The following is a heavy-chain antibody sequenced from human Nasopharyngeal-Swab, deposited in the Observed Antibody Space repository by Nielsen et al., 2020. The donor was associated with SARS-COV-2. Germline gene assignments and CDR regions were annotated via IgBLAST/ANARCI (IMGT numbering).Heavy chain of an antibody. CDR1: GFTFSTYN. V-gene: IGHV3-21*01. CDR2: ISSSSTYI. D-gene: IGHD3-3*01. Sequence: GESLKISCAASGFTFSTYNMNWVRQAPGKGLEWVSSISSSSTYIYYADSVKSRFTISRDSAKNSLYLQMNSLRAEDTAVYYCARDGLDYDFWSAYFMDVWGQGTTVTVSS. CDR3: ARDGLDYDFWSAYFMDV. J-gene: IGHJ6*02.